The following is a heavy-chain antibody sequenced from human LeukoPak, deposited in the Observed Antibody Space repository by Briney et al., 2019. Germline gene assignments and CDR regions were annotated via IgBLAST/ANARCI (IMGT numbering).Heavy chain of an antibody. CDR1: GYPVTGYY. J-gene: IGHJ4*02. CDR2: INPNNGGT. CDR3: ASICSSNTCPSGAPFDY. V-gene: IGHV1-2*02. Sequence: ASVKVSCKASGYPVTGYYIHWVRQAPGQGLEWMGWINPNNGGTNSAQKFQGRITMTRDTSISTTFMELSSLRSDDTAVYYCASICSSNTCPSGAPFDYWGQGTLVAVSS. D-gene: IGHD2-2*01.